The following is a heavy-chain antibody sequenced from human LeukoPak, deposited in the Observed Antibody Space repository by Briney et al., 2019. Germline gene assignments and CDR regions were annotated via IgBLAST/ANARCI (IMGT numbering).Heavy chain of an antibody. J-gene: IGHJ4*02. D-gene: IGHD1-26*01. CDR3: ARDASSSGSYYFDS. Sequence: PGGSLRLSCAASGFTVSRNYMSWVRQAPGKGLEWVSVIYGGGSTYYADSVKGRFTISRDNSKNTLYLQTNSLRAEDTAVYYCARDASSSGSYYFDSWGQGTLVTVSS. V-gene: IGHV3-53*01. CDR1: GFTVSRNY. CDR2: IYGGGST.